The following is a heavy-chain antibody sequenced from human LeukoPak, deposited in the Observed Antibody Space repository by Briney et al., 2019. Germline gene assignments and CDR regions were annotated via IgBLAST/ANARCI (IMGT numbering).Heavy chain of an antibody. Sequence: PGGSLRLSRAASGFPVSSTYMSWVRQAPGKGLEWVSIIYSAGSTYYADSVKGRFTISRDNSKNTLYLQMNSLRAEDTAVYYCAKGHCTNGICWLDWGQGTLVTVSS. CDR1: GFPVSSTY. J-gene: IGHJ4*02. V-gene: IGHV3-53*01. CDR2: IYSAGST. CDR3: AKGHCTNGICWLD. D-gene: IGHD2-8*01.